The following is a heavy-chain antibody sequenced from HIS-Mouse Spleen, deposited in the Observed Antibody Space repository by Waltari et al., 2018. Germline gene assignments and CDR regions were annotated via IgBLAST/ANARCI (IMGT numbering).Heavy chain of an antibody. CDR3: ARIAEGYSSGWYAFDY. V-gene: IGHV2-70*15. CDR1: GFSLSTSGRC. CDR2: IDWDDDK. J-gene: IGHJ4*02. D-gene: IGHD6-19*01. Sequence: QVTLRESGPALVKPTQTLTLTCTFSGFSLSTSGRCVSWIRHPPGKALQWLARIDWDDDKSYSTSLKTRLTISKDTSKNQVVLTMTNMDPVDTATYYCARIAEGYSSGWYAFDYWGQGTLVTVSS.